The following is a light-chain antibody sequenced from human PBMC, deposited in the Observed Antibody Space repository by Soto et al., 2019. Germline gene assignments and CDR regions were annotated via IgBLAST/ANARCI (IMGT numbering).Light chain of an antibody. CDR3: QQYGSSGT. J-gene: IGKJ1*01. V-gene: IGKV3-20*01. CDR1: QSVSSY. Sequence: EIVMTQFPATVSKSPGESATFSCRASQSVSSYLAWYQQKPGQAPRLLIYGASNRATGIPDRFSGSGSGTDFTLTISRLEPEDFAVYYCQQYGSSGTFGQGTKVDIK. CDR2: GAS.